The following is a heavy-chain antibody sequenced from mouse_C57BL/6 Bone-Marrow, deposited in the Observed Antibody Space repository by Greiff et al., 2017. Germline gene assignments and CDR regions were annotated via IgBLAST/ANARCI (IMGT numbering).Heavy chain of an antibody. V-gene: IGHV1-64*01. CDR1: GYTFTSYW. Sequence: VQLQQPGAELVKPGASVKLSCKASGYTFTSYWMHWVKQRPGQGLEWIGMIHPNSGSTNYNEKFKSKATLTVDKSSSTAYLQLSSLTSADSAVYYCARFSFYYGSYFDYWGQGTTLTVSS. CDR3: ARFSFYYGSYFDY. CDR2: IHPNSGST. D-gene: IGHD1-1*01. J-gene: IGHJ2*01.